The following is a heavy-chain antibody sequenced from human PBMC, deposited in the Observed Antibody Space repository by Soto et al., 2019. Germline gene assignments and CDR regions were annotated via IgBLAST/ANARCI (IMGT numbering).Heavy chain of an antibody. CDR3: ARLNCGGDCYYASGVPRFYYYAMDA. Sequence: SETLSLTCTVSGGSISSSSYYWGWIRQPPGKGLEWIGSIYYSGSTYYNPSLKSRVTISVDTSKNQFSLKLSSVTAADTAVYYCARLNCGGDCYYASGVPRFYYYAMDAWGQGTTVT. V-gene: IGHV4-39*01. CDR1: GGSISSSSYY. CDR2: IYYSGST. D-gene: IGHD2-21*02. J-gene: IGHJ6*02.